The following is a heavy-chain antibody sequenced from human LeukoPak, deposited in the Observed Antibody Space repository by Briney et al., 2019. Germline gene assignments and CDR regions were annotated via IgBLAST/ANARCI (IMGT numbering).Heavy chain of an antibody. CDR2: IITYNDNT. Sequence: ASVKVSCKASGYTFVTYGINWVRQAPGQGPEWIGWIITYNDNTKYALKVQDRVTLTRDTSTATAYMELKSLTSDDRAVYYCARASFDHWGQGTLVIVSS. CDR1: GYTFVTYG. CDR3: ARASFDH. J-gene: IGHJ4*02. V-gene: IGHV1-18*01.